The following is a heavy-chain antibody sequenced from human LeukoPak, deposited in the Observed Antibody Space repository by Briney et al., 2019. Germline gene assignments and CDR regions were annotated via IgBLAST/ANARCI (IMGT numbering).Heavy chain of an antibody. CDR2: INPNSGGT. D-gene: IGHD4-17*01. Sequence: ASVKVSCKASGYTFTGYYMHWVRQAPGQGLEWMGLINPNSGGTNYAQKFQGRVTMIRDTSISTAYMELSRLRSDDTAVYYCARDTYGDYPLDYWGQGTLVTVSS. V-gene: IGHV1-2*02. J-gene: IGHJ4*02. CDR3: ARDTYGDYPLDY. CDR1: GYTFTGYY.